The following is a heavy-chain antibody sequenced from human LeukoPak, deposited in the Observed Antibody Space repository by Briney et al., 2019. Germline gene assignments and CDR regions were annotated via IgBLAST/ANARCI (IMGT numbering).Heavy chain of an antibody. CDR3: ARDRGFDVVVPAALDY. CDR2: ISYDGSNK. J-gene: IGHJ4*02. Sequence: GGSLRLSCAASGFTFSSYAMRWVRQAPGKGLEWVAVISYDGSNKYYADSVKGRFTISRDNYKNTLYLQMNSLRAEDTAVYYCARDRGFDVVVPAALDYWGQGTLVTVSS. D-gene: IGHD2-2*01. CDR1: GFTFSSYA. V-gene: IGHV3-30-3*01.